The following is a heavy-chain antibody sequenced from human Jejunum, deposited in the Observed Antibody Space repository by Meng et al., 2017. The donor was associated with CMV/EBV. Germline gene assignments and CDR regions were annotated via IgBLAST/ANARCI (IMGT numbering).Heavy chain of an antibody. Sequence: SCAASGITFSSSGMHWVRQAPGKGLEWVSFIRYDGTNKYHADSVKGRFTISRDNSKNTLYLQMNSLRAEDTAVYYCAKDHGNSFDYWGQGTLVTVSS. D-gene: IGHD1-1*01. CDR2: IRYDGTNK. J-gene: IGHJ4*02. CDR3: AKDHGNSFDY. CDR1: GITFSSSG. V-gene: IGHV3-30*02.